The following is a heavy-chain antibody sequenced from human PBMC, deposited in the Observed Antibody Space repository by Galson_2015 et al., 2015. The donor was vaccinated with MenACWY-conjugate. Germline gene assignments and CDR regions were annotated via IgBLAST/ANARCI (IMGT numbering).Heavy chain of an antibody. CDR3: ARDNNWSFDS. J-gene: IGHJ4*02. V-gene: IGHV3-74*01. CDR1: GFTFNNYW. CDR2: IKADGSFS. Sequence: FLRLSCAASGFTFNNYWMHWVRQLPGKGQEWISYIKADGSFSNYADSVKGRFTISTDNAKNMVYLQMDGLGDEDTAVYFCARDNNWSFDSWGQGTLVTVSS. D-gene: IGHD1-1*01.